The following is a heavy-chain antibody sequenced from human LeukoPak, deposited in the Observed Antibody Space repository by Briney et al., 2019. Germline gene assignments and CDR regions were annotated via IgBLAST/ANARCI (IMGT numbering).Heavy chain of an antibody. J-gene: IGHJ4*02. D-gene: IGHD2-15*01. CDR1: GVTFSSYS. Sequence: GGSLRLSCAASGVTFSSYSINWVRQAPGKGLEWVSSIISSSSDIYYADSVKSRFTISRDNAKNSLYLQMNHLRAEDTAVYYCARWAVAATRWGQGTMVTVSS. CDR2: IISSSSDI. CDR3: ARWAVAATR. V-gene: IGHV3-21*01.